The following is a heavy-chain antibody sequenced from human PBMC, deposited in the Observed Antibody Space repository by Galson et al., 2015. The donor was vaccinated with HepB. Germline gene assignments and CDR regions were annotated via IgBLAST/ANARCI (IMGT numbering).Heavy chain of an antibody. CDR3: TRISSSGGC. CDR1: GFTFSGSA. D-gene: IGHD2-15*01. V-gene: IGHV3-73*01. Sequence: SLRLSCAASGFTFSGSAMHWVRQPPGKGLEWVGRIRSKANSYATTYAESVKGRFTISRDDSKNMAYLQTNSLKTEDTAVYFCTRISSSGGCWGQGTLVTVSS. J-gene: IGHJ4*02. CDR2: IRSKANSYAT.